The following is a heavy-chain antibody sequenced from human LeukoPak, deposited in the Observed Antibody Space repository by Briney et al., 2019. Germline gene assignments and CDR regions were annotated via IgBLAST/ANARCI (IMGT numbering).Heavy chain of an antibody. CDR2: IIPISGTT. CDR3: ATLCCGSYYMDV. D-gene: IGHD2-15*01. V-gene: IGHV1-69*06. CDR1: GGTLNSYV. Sequence: SVKVPCKASGGTLNSYVISWVRQAPGQGLEWMGGIIPISGTTNYAQKFQGRVTITADKSTSTAYMELSSLRAEDTAVYYCATLCCGSYYMDVWGKGTTVTVSS. J-gene: IGHJ6*03.